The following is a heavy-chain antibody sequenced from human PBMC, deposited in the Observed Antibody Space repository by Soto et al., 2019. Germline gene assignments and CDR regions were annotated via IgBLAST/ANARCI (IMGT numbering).Heavy chain of an antibody. CDR2: ISYDGSNK. V-gene: IGHV3-30*18. CDR1: GFTFSSYA. Sequence: QVQLVESGGGVVQPGRSLRLSCAASGFTFSSYAMHWVRKAPGKGLEWVAVISYDGSNKYYADSVKGRFTISRDNSKNTLYLQMNSLRAEDTAVYYGAKWAVRGWLIHWGQGTLVTVSS. D-gene: IGHD6-19*01. J-gene: IGHJ4*02. CDR3: AKWAVRGWLIH.